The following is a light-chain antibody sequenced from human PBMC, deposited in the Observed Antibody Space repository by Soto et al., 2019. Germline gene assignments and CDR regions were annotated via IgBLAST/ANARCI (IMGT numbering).Light chain of an antibody. CDR3: QQRGNRPPWT. Sequence: EVVMTLSPATLSVSPGERATLSCRASQSVSSSYLAWYQQKPGQAPRLLIYGASSRATGIPDRFSGSGSGTDFTLTISSLEPEDVAVYYCQQRGNRPPWTFGQGTKVAIK. J-gene: IGKJ1*01. CDR2: GAS. CDR1: QSVSSSY. V-gene: IGKV3D-20*02.